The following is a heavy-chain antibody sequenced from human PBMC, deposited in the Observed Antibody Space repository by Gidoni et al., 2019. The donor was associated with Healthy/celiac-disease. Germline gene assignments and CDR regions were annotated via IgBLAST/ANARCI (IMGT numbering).Heavy chain of an antibody. D-gene: IGHD6-13*01. J-gene: IGHJ6*02. V-gene: IGHV3-23*01. CDR1: GFTFSSYA. CDR2: ISGSGGST. CDR3: AKETGLRAAGNDYYYYGMDV. Sequence: EVQLLESGGGLVQPGGSLRLSCAASGFTFSSYAMSWVRQAPGKGLEWVSAISGSGGSTYYADSVKGRFTISRDNSKNTLYLQMNSLRAEDTAVYYCAKETGLRAAGNDYYYYGMDVWGQGTTVTVSS.